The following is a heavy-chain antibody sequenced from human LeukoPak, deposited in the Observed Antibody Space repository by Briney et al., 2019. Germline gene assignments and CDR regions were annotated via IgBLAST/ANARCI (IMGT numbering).Heavy chain of an antibody. CDR3: AKGYSSRNWFDP. D-gene: IGHD6-13*01. J-gene: IGHJ5*02. Sequence: PSETLSLTCTVSGGSISSSSYYWGWIRQPPGKGLEWVAVISYDGSNKYYADSVKGRFTISRDNSKNTLYLQMNSLRAEDTAVYYCAKGYSSRNWFDPWGQGTLVTVSS. CDR1: GGSISSSS. V-gene: IGHV3-30*18. CDR2: ISYDGSNK.